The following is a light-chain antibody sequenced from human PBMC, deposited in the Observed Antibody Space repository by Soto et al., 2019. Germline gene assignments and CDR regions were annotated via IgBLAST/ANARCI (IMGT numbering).Light chain of an antibody. J-gene: IGLJ2*01. CDR2: DVS. CDR1: SSDVGGYNY. V-gene: IGLV2-14*01. CDR3: SSYTSSSTPHDVV. Sequence: QSALTQPASVSGSPGQSITISCTGTSSDVGGYNYVSWYQQHPGKAPKLMIYDVSNRPSGVSNRFSGSKSGNTASLTSSGLQAEDEADYYCSSYTSSSTPHDVVFGGGTKLTVL.